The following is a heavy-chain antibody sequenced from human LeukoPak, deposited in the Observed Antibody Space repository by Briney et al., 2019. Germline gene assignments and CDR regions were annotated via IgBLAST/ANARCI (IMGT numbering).Heavy chain of an antibody. Sequence: GGSLRLSCAASRFTLSNYWMSWVRQAPGKGLEWVANIKQDGSETYYVDSVKGRFTISRDNAKNSLSLQMNSLRAEDTAVYYCAKDSDSSGYDYWGQGTLVTVSS. V-gene: IGHV3-7*01. CDR1: RFTLSNYW. CDR3: AKDSDSSGYDY. D-gene: IGHD6-19*01. CDR2: IKQDGSET. J-gene: IGHJ4*02.